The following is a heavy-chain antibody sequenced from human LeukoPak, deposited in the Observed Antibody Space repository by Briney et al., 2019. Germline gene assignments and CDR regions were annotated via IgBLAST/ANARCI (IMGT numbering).Heavy chain of an antibody. CDR2: FDPEDGET. V-gene: IGHV1-24*01. CDR1: GYTLTELS. Sequence: ASVKVSWKVSGYTLTELSMHWVRQAPGKGLEWLGGFDPEDGETIYAQKFQGRVTMTEDTSTDTAYMELSSLRSEDTAVYYCATLAGKLLRWFDPWGQGTLVTVSS. D-gene: IGHD6-19*01. CDR3: ATLAGKLLRWFDP. J-gene: IGHJ5*02.